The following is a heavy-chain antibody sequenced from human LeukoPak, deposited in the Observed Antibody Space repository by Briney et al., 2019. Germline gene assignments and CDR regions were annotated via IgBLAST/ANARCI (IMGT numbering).Heavy chain of an antibody. CDR1: GFTFSSYS. D-gene: IGHD2-2*01. J-gene: IGHJ5*02. V-gene: IGHV3-48*04. CDR3: ARVGRDILVVPAAKGGIWFDP. Sequence: PGGSLRLSCAASGFTFSSYSMNWVRQAPGKGLELVSYISSSSSTIYYADSVKGRFNISRDNAKNSLYLQMNSLRAEDTAVYYCARVGRDILVVPAAKGGIWFDPWGQGTLVTVSS. CDR2: ISSSSSTI.